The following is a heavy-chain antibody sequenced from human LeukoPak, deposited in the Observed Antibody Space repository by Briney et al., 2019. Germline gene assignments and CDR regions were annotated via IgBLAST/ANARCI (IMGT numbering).Heavy chain of an antibody. V-gene: IGHV3-48*03. CDR1: GFTFSIYE. J-gene: IGHJ4*02. CDR3: AREDYIASDY. Sequence: GGSLRLSCAASGFTFSIYEMNWVRQAPGKGLEWVSSSSGSTIYYADSVKGRFTISRDNAKNSLYLQMNSLRAEDTAVYYCAREDYIASDYWGQGTLVTVSS. CDR2: SSSGSTI. D-gene: IGHD3-10*01.